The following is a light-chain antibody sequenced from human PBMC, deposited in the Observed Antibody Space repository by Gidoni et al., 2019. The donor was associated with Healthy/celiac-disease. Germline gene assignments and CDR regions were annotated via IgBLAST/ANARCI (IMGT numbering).Light chain of an antibody. CDR3: QAWDSSTAVV. V-gene: IGLV3-1*01. Sequence: SYELTQPPSVSVSPGQTASITCSGDKLGDKYARWYQKKPGQSPVLVIYQDSKRPSGIPERFSGSNSGNTATLTISGTQAMDEADYYCQAWDSSTAVVFGGGTKLTVL. CDR1: KLGDKY. CDR2: QDS. J-gene: IGLJ2*01.